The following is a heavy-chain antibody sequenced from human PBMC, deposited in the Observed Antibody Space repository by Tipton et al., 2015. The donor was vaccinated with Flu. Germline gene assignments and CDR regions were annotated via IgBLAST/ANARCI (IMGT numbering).Heavy chain of an antibody. Sequence: SLRLSCTASGFTFGDYPMSWVRQAPGKGLEWVGFIRSKTYGGTTQYAASVEGRFTISRDDARSISYLQMNSLKTEDTAVYYCARDCNRYSCRFEYWGQGTLVTVSS. V-gene: IGHV3-49*04. J-gene: IGHJ4*02. D-gene: IGHD2-2*01. CDR3: ARDCNRYSCRFEY. CDR2: IRSKTYGGTT. CDR1: GFTFGDYP.